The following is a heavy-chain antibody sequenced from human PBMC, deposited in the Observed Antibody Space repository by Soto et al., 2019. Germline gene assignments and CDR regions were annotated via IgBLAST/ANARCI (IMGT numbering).Heavy chain of an antibody. D-gene: IGHD6-6*01. CDR1: GYTFTSYG. CDR3: ARGSSTRPGATPFDV. J-gene: IGHJ3*01. V-gene: IGHV1-18*01. Sequence: QVRLVQSGAELKEPGASVKVSCKASGYTFTSYGVSWVRQAPGQGLEWMEWISAYNGNTFHAKKVQGRVTMSTDTSTTTAYMELRSLRSDDTAVYYCARGSSTRPGATPFDVWGQGTMVTVSS. CDR2: ISAYNGNT.